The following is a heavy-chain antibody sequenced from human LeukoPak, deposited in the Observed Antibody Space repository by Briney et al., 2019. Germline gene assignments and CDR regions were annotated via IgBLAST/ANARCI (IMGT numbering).Heavy chain of an antibody. CDR2: IHTSGTM. J-gene: IGHJ4*02. V-gene: IGHV4-61*09. CDR1: GGSVSTGSYY. Sequence: PSETLSLTCTVSGGSVSTGSYYWSWIRQPAGRGLEWIGHIHTSGTMNYNASLKSRVRISVETSKNQFSLRLSSVTAADTAVYFCARGILRDYYDSSGFYHRGGVGYWGRGTLVTVSS. D-gene: IGHD3-22*01. CDR3: ARGILRDYYDSSGFYHRGGVGY.